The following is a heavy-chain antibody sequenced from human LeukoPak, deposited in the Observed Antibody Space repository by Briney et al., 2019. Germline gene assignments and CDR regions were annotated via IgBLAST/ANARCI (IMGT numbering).Heavy chain of an antibody. Sequence: GSSVTVSFNASGYTFTYYYMHCVRQAPGQGLEWMGWINPNSGGTKYAQKFQGRVTMTRDTSISTAYMELSSLRPDDTAVYYCARDSPLAYWGQGALVTVSS. V-gene: IGHV1-2*02. CDR1: GYTFTYYY. D-gene: IGHD3-16*01. J-gene: IGHJ4*02. CDR2: INPNSGGT. CDR3: ARDSPLAY.